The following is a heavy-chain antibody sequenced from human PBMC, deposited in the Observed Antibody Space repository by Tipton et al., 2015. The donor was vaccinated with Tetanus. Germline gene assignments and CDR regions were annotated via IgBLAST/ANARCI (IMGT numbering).Heavy chain of an antibody. CDR3: ARQKSTRTRSFDY. Sequence: TLSLTCSVSGGSVTSINYYWGWIRQPPGKGLEWIGGASYSGITNYNPSLETRLTISVDTAKKQISLRLTSVTAADTALYYCARQKSTRTRSFDYWGQGTLVTVSS. V-gene: IGHV4-39*01. CDR1: GGSVTSINYY. CDR2: ASYSGIT. D-gene: IGHD1-14*01. J-gene: IGHJ4*02.